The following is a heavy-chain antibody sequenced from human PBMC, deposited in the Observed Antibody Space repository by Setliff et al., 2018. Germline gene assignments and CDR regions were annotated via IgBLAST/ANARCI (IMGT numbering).Heavy chain of an antibody. CDR3: RQAVVGRDVFDV. Sequence: SETLSLTCTVYGGSFSNYYWSWIRQPPGKGLEWIGEINHSGSTNYNSSLTSRVTISVDTSKKQFSLTLRYVTAADTALYYCRQAVVGRDVFDVWGQGTVVTVSS. CDR2: INHSGST. V-gene: IGHV4-34*01. D-gene: IGHD1-1*01. J-gene: IGHJ3*01. CDR1: GGSFSNYY.